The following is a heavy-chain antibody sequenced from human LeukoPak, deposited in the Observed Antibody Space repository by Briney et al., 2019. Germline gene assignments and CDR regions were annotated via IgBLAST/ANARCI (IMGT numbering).Heavy chain of an antibody. J-gene: IGHJ4*02. CDR1: GFTFSSYS. CDR2: ISSSSSYI. D-gene: IGHD3-10*01. CDR3: ARVGGGTMVRGVIDH. Sequence: GALRLSCAASGFTFSSYSMNWVRQAPGKGLEWVSSISSSSSYIYYADSVKGRFTISRDNAKNSLYPQMNSLRAEDTAVYYCARVGGGTMVRGVIDHWGQGTLVTVSS. V-gene: IGHV3-21*01.